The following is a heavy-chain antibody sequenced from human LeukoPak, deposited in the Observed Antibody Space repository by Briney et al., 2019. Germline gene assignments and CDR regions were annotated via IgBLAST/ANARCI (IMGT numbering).Heavy chain of an antibody. CDR2: IIWDGGST. V-gene: IGHV3-20*04. J-gene: IGHJ5*02. CDR1: GFTSDDYG. CDR3: ASLHSLGGWFDP. D-gene: IGHD3-16*01. Sequence: GGSLRLSCAASGFTSDDYGMSWVRHAPGRGLGWVSGIIWDGGSTGYADPVKGRFTISTDNAKNSLYLQMNSLRAEDKALYYCASLHSLGGWFDPWGQGTLVTVSS.